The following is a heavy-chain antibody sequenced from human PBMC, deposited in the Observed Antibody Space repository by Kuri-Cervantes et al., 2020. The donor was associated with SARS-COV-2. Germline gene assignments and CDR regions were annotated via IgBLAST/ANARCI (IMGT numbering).Heavy chain of an antibody. Sequence: SCTVSGGSISSYYWSWIRQPPGKGLEWIGYIYYSGSTSYNPSLKSRVTISVDTSKNQFSLKLSSVTAADTAVYYCARVSRPYYFDYWGQGTLVTVSS. CDR2: IYYSGST. CDR3: ARVSRPYYFDY. CDR1: GGSISSYY. J-gene: IGHJ4*02. V-gene: IGHV4-59*01.